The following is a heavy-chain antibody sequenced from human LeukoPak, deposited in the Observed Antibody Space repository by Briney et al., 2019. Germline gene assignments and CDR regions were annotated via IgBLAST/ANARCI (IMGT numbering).Heavy chain of an antibody. V-gene: IGHV1-8*03. J-gene: IGHJ3*02. CDR2: INPNSANT. Sequence: ASVKVSCTTSGYTFTDYDIHWVRQAPGQGLEWMGWINPNSANTNYAQKLQGIVTFTRDTSLSIAYMELSSLTSEDAAVYFCARGDFGETNTAFDIWGQGTLVAVSS. CDR3: ARGDFGETNTAFDI. D-gene: IGHD4-17*01. CDR1: GYTFTDYD.